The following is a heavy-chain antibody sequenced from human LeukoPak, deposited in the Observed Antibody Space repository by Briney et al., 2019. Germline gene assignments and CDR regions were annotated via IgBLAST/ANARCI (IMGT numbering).Heavy chain of an antibody. Sequence: SETLSLTCTVSGGSISSGGYYWSWIRQHPGKGLEWIGYIYYSGSTYYNPSLKSRVTISVDTSKSQFSLELSSVTAADTAVYYCARDIPEYGSSWHHAGAFDIWGQGTMVTVSS. V-gene: IGHV4-31*03. J-gene: IGHJ3*02. CDR2: IYYSGST. D-gene: IGHD6-13*01. CDR1: GGSISSGGYY. CDR3: ARDIPEYGSSWHHAGAFDI.